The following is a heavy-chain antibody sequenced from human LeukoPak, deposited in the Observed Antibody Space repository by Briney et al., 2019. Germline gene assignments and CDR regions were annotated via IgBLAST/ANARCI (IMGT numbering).Heavy chain of an antibody. J-gene: IGHJ4*02. V-gene: IGHV4-30-4*01. CDR3: ARQMNTVTADY. D-gene: IGHD4-17*01. Sequence: SETLSLTCTVSGGSISSGDYYWNWIRQPPGKGLEWIGYIYYSGSTYYNPSLKSRVTISIDTSKNQFSLRLSSVTAADTAVYYCARQMNTVTADYWGQGTLVTVSS. CDR1: GGSISSGDYY. CDR2: IYYSGST.